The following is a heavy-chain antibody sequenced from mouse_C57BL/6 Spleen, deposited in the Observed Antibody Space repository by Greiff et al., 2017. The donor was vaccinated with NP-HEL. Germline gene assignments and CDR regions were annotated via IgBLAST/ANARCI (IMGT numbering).Heavy chain of an antibody. CDR2: IDPSDSYT. D-gene: IGHD2-3*01. V-gene: IGHV1-50*01. J-gene: IGHJ2*01. CDR1: GYTFTSYW. CDR3: GRRGIPDGYYGGD. Sequence: VQLQQPGAELVKPGASVKLSCKASGYTFTSYWMQWVKQRPGQGLEWIGEIDPSDSYTNYNQKFKGKATLTVDTSSSTAYMQLSSLTSEDSAVYYCGRRGIPDGYYGGDWGQGTTLTVSS.